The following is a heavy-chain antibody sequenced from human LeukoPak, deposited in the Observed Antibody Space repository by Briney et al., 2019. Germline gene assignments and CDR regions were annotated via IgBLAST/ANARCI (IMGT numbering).Heavy chain of an antibody. Sequence: PSETLSLTCTVSGGSISSGGYYWSWIRQHPGKGLEWIGYIYYSGSTYYNPSLKSRVTISVDTSKNQFSLKLSSVTAADTAVYYCARTNPVARNSFDYWGQGTLVTVSS. CDR1: GGSISSGGYY. CDR3: ARTNPVARNSFDY. J-gene: IGHJ4*02. CDR2: IYYSGST. V-gene: IGHV4-31*03. D-gene: IGHD5-12*01.